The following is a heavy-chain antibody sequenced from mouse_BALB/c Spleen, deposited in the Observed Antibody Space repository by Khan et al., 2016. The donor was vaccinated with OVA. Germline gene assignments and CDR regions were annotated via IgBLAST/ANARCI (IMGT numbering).Heavy chain of an antibody. V-gene: IGHV1-63*01. CDR1: GYAFTNYW. D-gene: IGHD2-3*01. CDR2: IYPGSGHT. Sequence: QMQLQQPGTELVRPGTSVKISCKASGYAFTNYWLGWVKQRPGHGLEWIGNIYPGSGHTYYNEKFKVKATLTADKSSSTAYMQLSSLTSEDSAVYFCARSGGYSYYWYFDVWGAGTTVTVSS. CDR3: ARSGGYSYYWYFDV. J-gene: IGHJ1*01.